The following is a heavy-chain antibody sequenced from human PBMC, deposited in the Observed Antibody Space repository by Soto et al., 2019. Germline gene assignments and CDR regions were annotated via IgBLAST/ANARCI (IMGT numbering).Heavy chain of an antibody. Sequence: AGGSLRLSCAASGFTFSSYAMSWVRQAPGKGLEWVSAISGSGGSTYYADSVKGRFTISRDNSKNTLYLQMNSLRAEDTAVYYCAKDGPQYYDILTGFPPAPPGGYYYGMDVWGQGTTVTVSS. J-gene: IGHJ6*02. D-gene: IGHD3-9*01. V-gene: IGHV3-23*01. CDR1: GFTFSSYA. CDR3: AKDGPQYYDILTGFPPAPPGGYYYGMDV. CDR2: ISGSGGST.